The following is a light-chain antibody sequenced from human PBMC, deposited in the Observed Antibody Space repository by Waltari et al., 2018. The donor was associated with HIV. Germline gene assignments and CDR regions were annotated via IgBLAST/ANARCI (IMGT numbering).Light chain of an antibody. J-gene: IGKJ4*01. CDR2: AAS. CDR1: QGISSY. Sequence: AIRMTQSPSSFSASTGDSVTITCRASQGISSYLVWYQQKPGKAPKLLIYAASTLQSGVPSRFSGSGSGTDFTLTISCLQSEDFATYYCQQYYSYPPLTFGGGTKVEIK. CDR3: QQYYSYPPLT. V-gene: IGKV1-8*01.